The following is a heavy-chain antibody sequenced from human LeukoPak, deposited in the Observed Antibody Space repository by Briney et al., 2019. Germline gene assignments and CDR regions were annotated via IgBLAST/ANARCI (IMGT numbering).Heavy chain of an antibody. D-gene: IGHD6-19*01. V-gene: IGHV4-59*01. CDR3: ARDLGVAGTWIIDY. CDR1: GGSLSSYY. J-gene: IGHJ4*02. Sequence: SETLSLTCTVSGGSLSSYYWSWIRQPPGKGLEWIGYIYYSGSTNYNPSLKSRVTISVDTSKNQFSLKLSSVTAADTAVYYCARDLGVAGTWIIDYWGQGTLVTVSS. CDR2: IYYSGST.